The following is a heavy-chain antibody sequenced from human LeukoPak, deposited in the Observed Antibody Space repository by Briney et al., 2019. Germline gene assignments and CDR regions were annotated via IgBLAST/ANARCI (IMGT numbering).Heavy chain of an antibody. CDR3: AKDAGSGWTDHIDY. CDR2: ISYDGSNK. J-gene: IGHJ4*02. V-gene: IGHV3-30*18. Sequence: PGGSLRLSCAASGFTFSSYAMSWVRQAPGKGLEWVAVISYDGSNKYYADSVKGRFTISRDNSKNTLYLQMSSLRAEDTAVYYCAKDAGSGWTDHIDYWGQGTLVTVSS. CDR1: GFTFSSYA. D-gene: IGHD6-19*01.